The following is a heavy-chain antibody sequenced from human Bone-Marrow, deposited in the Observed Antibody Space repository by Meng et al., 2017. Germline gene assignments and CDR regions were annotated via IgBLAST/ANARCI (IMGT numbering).Heavy chain of an antibody. CDR3: ARDEDISAAGKLFGDY. Sequence: ASVKVSCKASGYTFTSYDINWVRQATGQGLEWMGWMNPNSGNTGYAQKFQGRVTMTRNTSISTAYMELSSLRSEDTAMYYCARDEDISAAGKLFGDYWGRGTLVTVSS. D-gene: IGHD6-13*01. CDR1: GYTFTSYD. CDR2: MNPNSGNT. V-gene: IGHV1-8*01. J-gene: IGHJ4*02.